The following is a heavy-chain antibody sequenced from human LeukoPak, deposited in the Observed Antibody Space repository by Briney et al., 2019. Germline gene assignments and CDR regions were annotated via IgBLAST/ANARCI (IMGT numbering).Heavy chain of an antibody. CDR1: GFTFSSYE. Sequence: GGSLRLSCAASGFTFSSYEMNWVRQAPGKGLEWVSYISSSGSTIYYADSVRGRFTISRDNAKNSLYLQMNSLRAEDTAVYYCARGAYSGSYYVFDYWGQGTLVTVPS. CDR3: ARGAYSGSYYVFDY. J-gene: IGHJ4*02. V-gene: IGHV3-48*03. CDR2: ISSSGSTI. D-gene: IGHD1-26*01.